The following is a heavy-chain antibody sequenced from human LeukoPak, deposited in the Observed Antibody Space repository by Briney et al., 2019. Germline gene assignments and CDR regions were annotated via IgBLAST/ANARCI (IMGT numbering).Heavy chain of an antibody. CDR2: ISGSGGST. D-gene: IGHD3-22*01. CDR1: GFTFSSYA. CDR3: ATQDYYDSSGYYYKAFDI. Sequence: GGSLRLSCAASGFTFSSYAMSWVRQAPGKGLEWVSAISGSGGSTYYADSVKGRFTISRDNSKNTLYLQMNSLRAEDTAVYYCATQDYYDSSGYYYKAFDIWGQGTMVTVSS. V-gene: IGHV3-23*01. J-gene: IGHJ3*02.